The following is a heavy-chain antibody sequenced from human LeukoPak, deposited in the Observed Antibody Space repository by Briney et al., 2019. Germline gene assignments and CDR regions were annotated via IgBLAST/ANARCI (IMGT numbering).Heavy chain of an antibody. CDR2: ISSSSSYI. CDR1: GFTFSSYS. CDR3: AREGLYGDYGFDP. J-gene: IGHJ5*02. Sequence: GGSLRLSCAASGFTFSSYSMNWVRQAPGKGLEWVSSISSSSSYIYYADSVKGRFTISRDNAKNSLYLQMNSLRAEDTAVYYCAREGLYGDYGFDPWGQGTLVTVSS. V-gene: IGHV3-21*01. D-gene: IGHD4-17*01.